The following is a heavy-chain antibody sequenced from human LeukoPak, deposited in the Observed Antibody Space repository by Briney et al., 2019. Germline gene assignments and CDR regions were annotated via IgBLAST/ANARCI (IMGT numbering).Heavy chain of an antibody. V-gene: IGHV4-59*01. CDR3: ARRYCSSTSCYTADDAFDI. CDR1: GGSISSYY. Sequence: PSETLSLTCTVSGGSISSYYWSWIRQPPGKGLEWIGYIYYSGSTNYNPSLKSRVTISVDTSKNQFSLKLSSVTAADTAVYYCARRYCSSTSCYTADDAFDIWGQGTMVTVS. CDR2: IYYSGST. J-gene: IGHJ3*02. D-gene: IGHD2-2*02.